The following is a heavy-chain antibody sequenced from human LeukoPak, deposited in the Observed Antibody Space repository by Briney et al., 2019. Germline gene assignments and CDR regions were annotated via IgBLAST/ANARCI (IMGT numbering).Heavy chain of an antibody. D-gene: IGHD3-22*01. Sequence: GGSLRLSCAASGFSFNRYGLHWVRQAPGKGLEWMAFIRDNGSTRYYADSVKGRFTVSRDNSKNSLYLQMNSLRAEDTAVYYCARDLVGTMIVVVSPYYFDYWGQGTLVTVSS. CDR2: IRDNGSTR. CDR3: ARDLVGTMIVVVSPYYFDY. V-gene: IGHV3-30*02. CDR1: GFSFNRYG. J-gene: IGHJ4*02.